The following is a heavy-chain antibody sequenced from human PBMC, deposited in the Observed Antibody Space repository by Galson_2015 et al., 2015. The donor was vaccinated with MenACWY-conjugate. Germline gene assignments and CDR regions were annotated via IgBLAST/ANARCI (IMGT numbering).Heavy chain of an antibody. D-gene: IGHD3-9*01. CDR2: ISAYNGNT. CDR1: GYTFTSYG. V-gene: IGHV1-18*01. Sequence: SVKVSCKASGYTFTSYGISWVQQAPGQGLEWMGWISAYNGNTNYAQKPQGRVTMTTDTSTRIAYMELRSLRSDDTAVYYCVRGYRLVILRSLNYFDYWGQGTLVTVSS. J-gene: IGHJ4*02. CDR3: VRGYRLVILRSLNYFDY.